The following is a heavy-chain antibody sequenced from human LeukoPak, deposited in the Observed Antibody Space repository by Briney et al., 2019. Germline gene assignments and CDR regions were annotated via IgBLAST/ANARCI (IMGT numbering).Heavy chain of an antibody. Sequence: SGGSLRLSCAASGFTFSSYGMHWVRQAPGKGLEWVAFIRYDGSNKYYADSVKGRFTISRDNSKNTLYLQMNSLRAEDTAAYYCAKDSSPGCGGDCYNDYWGQGTLVTVSS. CDR3: AKDSSPGCGGDCYNDY. J-gene: IGHJ4*02. CDR1: GFTFSSYG. D-gene: IGHD2-21*02. CDR2: IRYDGSNK. V-gene: IGHV3-30*02.